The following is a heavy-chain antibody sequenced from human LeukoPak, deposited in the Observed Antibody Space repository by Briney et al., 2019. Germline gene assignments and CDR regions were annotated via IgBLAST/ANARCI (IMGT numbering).Heavy chain of an antibody. D-gene: IGHD4-11*01. V-gene: IGHV3-7*01. CDR2: IKQDGSEK. Sequence: GGSLRLSCAASGFTFSSYWMSWVRQAPGKGLEWVANIKQDGSEKYYVDSVKGRFTISRDNAKNSLYLQMNSLRAEDTAVYYCARLGTTALNAFDIWGQGTMVTVSS. J-gene: IGHJ3*02. CDR1: GFTFSSYW. CDR3: ARLGTTALNAFDI.